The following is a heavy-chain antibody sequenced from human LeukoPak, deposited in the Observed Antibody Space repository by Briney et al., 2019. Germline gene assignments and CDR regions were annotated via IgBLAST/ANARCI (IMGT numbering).Heavy chain of an antibody. J-gene: IGHJ4*02. CDR2: ISYEGSNK. CDR3: ARDRVRSYYYVSSGYDY. CDR1: GFTFSSYA. Sequence: GGSLRLSCAASGFTFSSYAMHWVRQAPGKGLEWVAVISYEGSNKYYADSVKGRLTISRDNSKNTLYLQMNSLRAEDTAVYYCARDRVRSYYYVSSGYDYWGQGTLVTVSS. D-gene: IGHD3-22*01. V-gene: IGHV3-30-3*01.